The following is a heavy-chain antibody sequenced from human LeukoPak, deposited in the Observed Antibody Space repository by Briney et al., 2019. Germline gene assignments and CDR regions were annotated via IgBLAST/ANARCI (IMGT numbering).Heavy chain of an antibody. J-gene: IGHJ6*03. D-gene: IGHD6-13*01. CDR1: GGSISSGGYY. CDR3: ARYSRQLAYMDV. CDR2: IYYSGST. V-gene: IGHV4-31*03. Sequence: KPSQTLSLTCTVSGGSISSGGYYWSWIRQHPGKGLEWIGYIYYSGSTYYNPSLKSRVTISVDTSKNQFSLKLSSVTAADTAVYYCARYSRQLAYMDVWGKGTTVTVSS.